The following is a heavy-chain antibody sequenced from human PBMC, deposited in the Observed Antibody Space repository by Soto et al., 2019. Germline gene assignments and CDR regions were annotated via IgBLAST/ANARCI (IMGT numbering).Heavy chain of an antibody. J-gene: IGHJ3*02. D-gene: IGHD3-9*01. CDR2: INAGNGNT. CDR3: ATDIADDAFDI. Sequence: ASVKVSCKASGYTFTSYAMHWVRQAPGQRLEWMGWINAGNGNTKYSQKFQGRVTITRDTSASTAYMELSNLRSEDTAVYYCATDIADDAFDIWGRGTMVTVSS. CDR1: GYTFTSYA. V-gene: IGHV1-3*01.